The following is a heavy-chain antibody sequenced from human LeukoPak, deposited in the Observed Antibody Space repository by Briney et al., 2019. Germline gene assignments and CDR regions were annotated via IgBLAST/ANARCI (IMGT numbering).Heavy chain of an antibody. J-gene: IGHJ5*02. CDR1: GGSISSYY. Sequence: SETLSLTCTVSGGSISSYYWSWIRQPAGKGLEWIGRIYTSGSTNYNPSLKSRVTMSVDTSKNQFSLKLSSVTAADTAVYYCARDINWSDRDTNWFDPWGQGTLVTVSS. CDR2: IYTSGST. CDR3: ARDINWSDRDTNWFDP. V-gene: IGHV4-4*07. D-gene: IGHD1-1*01.